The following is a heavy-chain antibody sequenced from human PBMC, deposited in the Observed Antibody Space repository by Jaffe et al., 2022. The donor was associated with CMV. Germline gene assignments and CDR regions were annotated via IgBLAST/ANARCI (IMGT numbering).Heavy chain of an antibody. J-gene: IGHJ4*02. V-gene: IGHV3-48*03. CDR2: ISSSGSTI. D-gene: IGHD6-6*01. Sequence: EVQLVESGGGLVQPGGSLRLSCAASGFTFSSYEMNWVRQAPGKGLEWVSYISSSGSTIYYADSVKGRFTISRDNAKNSLYLQMNSLRAEDTAVYYCARDGSEYSSSSVGFGYWGQGTLVTVSS. CDR3: ARDGSEYSSSSVGFGY. CDR1: GFTFSSYE.